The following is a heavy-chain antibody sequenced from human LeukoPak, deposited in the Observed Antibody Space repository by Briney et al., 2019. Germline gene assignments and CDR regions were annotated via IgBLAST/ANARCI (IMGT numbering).Heavy chain of an antibody. D-gene: IGHD3-10*01. V-gene: IGHV4-30-2*01. CDR2: IYHSGST. CDR1: GGSISSGGYS. CDR3: GRTGYYGSGSFDY. J-gene: IGHJ4*02. Sequence: SQTLSLTCAVSGGSISSGGYSWSWIRQPPGKGLEWIGYIYHSGSTYYNPSLKSRVTISVDRSKNQFSLKLSSVTAADTAVYYCGRTGYYGSGSFDYWGQGTLVTVSS.